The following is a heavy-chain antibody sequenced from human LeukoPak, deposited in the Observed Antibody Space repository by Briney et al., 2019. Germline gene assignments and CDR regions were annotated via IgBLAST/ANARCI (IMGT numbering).Heavy chain of an antibody. D-gene: IGHD1-20*01. CDR3: ARAITGTDRLVDY. CDR2: IFPGDSDT. V-gene: IGHV5-51*01. Sequence: GESLKISCKGSGYTFTSYWIGWVRQTPGKGLEWMGIIFPGDSDTRYSPSFQGQVTISADKSISTAYLQWSSLKASDTAMYYCARAITGTDRLVDYWGQGTLVTVSS. CDR1: GYTFTSYW. J-gene: IGHJ4*02.